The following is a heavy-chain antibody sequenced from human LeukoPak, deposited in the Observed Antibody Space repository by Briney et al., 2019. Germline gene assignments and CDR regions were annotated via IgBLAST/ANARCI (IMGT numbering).Heavy chain of an antibody. V-gene: IGHV4-59*12. CDR2: IYGDGST. CDR1: GGSITSYY. Sequence: SETLSLTCTVSGGSITSYYWTWIRQPPGKGLEWIGFIYGDGSTKYNPSLKSRVTMSVDTSRNQFSLKLSSVTAADTAVYYCARGLRAQNKPRGSLWDRARELQQLVRVGFDIWGQGTMVTVSS. CDR3: ARGLRAQNKPRGSLWDRARELQQLVRVGFDI. D-gene: IGHD6-13*01. J-gene: IGHJ3*02.